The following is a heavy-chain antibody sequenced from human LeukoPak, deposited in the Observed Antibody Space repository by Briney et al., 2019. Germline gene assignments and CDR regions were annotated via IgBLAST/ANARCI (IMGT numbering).Heavy chain of an antibody. Sequence: GGSLRLSCAASGFTFSSYAMSWVRQAPGKGLEWVSAISGSGGSTYYADSVKGRFTISRDNSKNTLYLQMNSLRAEDTAVYYCANTPHYYDSSGYYADYWGQGTLVTASS. CDR1: GFTFSSYA. CDR2: ISGSGGST. V-gene: IGHV3-23*01. J-gene: IGHJ4*02. D-gene: IGHD3-22*01. CDR3: ANTPHYYDSSGYYADY.